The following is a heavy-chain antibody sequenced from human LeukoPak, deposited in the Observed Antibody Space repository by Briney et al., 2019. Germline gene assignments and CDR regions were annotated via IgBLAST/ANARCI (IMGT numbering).Heavy chain of an antibody. Sequence: GGSLRLSCAASGFTVSSNYMSWVRQAPGKGLEWVSVIYSGGSTYYADSVKGRFTISRDNSKNTLYLQMNSLRAEDTAVYYCAKPYYYDSSGYYSEDYWGQGTLVTVSS. CDR3: AKPYYYDSSGYYSEDY. J-gene: IGHJ4*02. CDR2: IYSGGST. D-gene: IGHD3-22*01. V-gene: IGHV3-66*01. CDR1: GFTVSSNY.